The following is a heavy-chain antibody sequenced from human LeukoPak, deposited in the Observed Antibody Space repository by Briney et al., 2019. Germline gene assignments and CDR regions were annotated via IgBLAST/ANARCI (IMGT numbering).Heavy chain of an antibody. V-gene: IGHV4-59*08. CDR2: IYYNGST. CDR1: GGSISSYY. Sequence: SETLSITCTVSGGSISSYYWSWIRQPPGKGLEWIGYIYYNGSTNYNPSLKSRVTISVDMSENQFSLKLSSLTAADTAVYYCARQSRGVAVAGPDYWGQGTLVTVSS. J-gene: IGHJ4*02. CDR3: ARQSRGVAVAGPDY. D-gene: IGHD6-19*01.